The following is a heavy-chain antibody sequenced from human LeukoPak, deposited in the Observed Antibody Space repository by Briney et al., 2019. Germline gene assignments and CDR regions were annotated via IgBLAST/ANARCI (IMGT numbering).Heavy chain of an antibody. CDR3: ASNLDPYYFDY. CDR2: IYYSGSA. Sequence: SETLSLTCTVSGGSISSSSYYWGWIRQPPGKGLEWIGSIYYSGSANYNPSLKSRVTISVDTSKNQFSLKLSSVTAADTAVYYCASNLDPYYFDYWGQGTLVTVSS. J-gene: IGHJ4*02. V-gene: IGHV4-39*07. CDR1: GGSISSSSYY.